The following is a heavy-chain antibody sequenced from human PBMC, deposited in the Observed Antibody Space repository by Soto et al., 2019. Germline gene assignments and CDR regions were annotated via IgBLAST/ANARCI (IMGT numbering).Heavy chain of an antibody. D-gene: IGHD1-1*01. CDR3: ARGAVQLERRGGYFDY. V-gene: IGHV3-33*01. CDR2: IWYDGSNK. CDR1: GFTFSSYG. Sequence: GGSLRLSCAASGFTFSSYGMHWVRQAPGKGLEWVAVIWYDGSNKYYTDSVKGRLTISRDNSKNTLYLQMNSLRAEDTAVYYCARGAVQLERRGGYFDYWGQGTRVTVSS. J-gene: IGHJ4*02.